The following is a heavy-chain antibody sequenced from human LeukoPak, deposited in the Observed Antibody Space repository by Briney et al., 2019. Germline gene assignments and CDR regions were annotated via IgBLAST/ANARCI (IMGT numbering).Heavy chain of an antibody. CDR3: ARGRIVVVPAAIRSYYFDY. J-gene: IGHJ4*02. V-gene: IGHV4-34*01. CDR2: INHSGST. Sequence: PGGSLRLSCAASGFTFSSYWMSWIRQPPGKGLEWIGEINHSGSTNYNPSLKSRVTISVDTSKNQFSLKLSSVTAADTAVYYCARGRIVVVPAAIRSYYFDYWGQGTLVTVSS. CDR1: GFTFSSYW. D-gene: IGHD2-2*02.